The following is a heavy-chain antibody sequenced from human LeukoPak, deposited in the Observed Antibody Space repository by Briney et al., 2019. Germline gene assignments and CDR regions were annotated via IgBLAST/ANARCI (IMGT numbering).Heavy chain of an antibody. V-gene: IGHV1-18*01. D-gene: IGHD3-22*01. CDR1: GYTFTSSG. CDR2: ISAYSSDT. CDR3: ARCRTGGGHYYDSSGFGPRIDY. J-gene: IGHJ4*02. Sequence: GASVKVSCKASGYTFTSSGISAERQGPGQGFEWLRWISAYSSDTDYPQKLQARVTMTTDTSTSTAYMELRCLRSDDTAVYYSARCRTGGGHYYDSSGFGPRIDYWGQGTLVTVSS.